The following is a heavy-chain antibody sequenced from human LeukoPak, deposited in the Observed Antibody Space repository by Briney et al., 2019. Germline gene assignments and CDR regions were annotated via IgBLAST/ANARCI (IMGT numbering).Heavy chain of an antibody. V-gene: IGHV4-34*01. CDR2: INHSGST. CDR1: GGSISSYY. D-gene: IGHD3-16*02. J-gene: IGHJ4*02. CDR3: ARVLGNDYVWGSYRYPHFDY. Sequence: SETLSLTCTVSGGSISSYYWSWIRQPPGKGLEWIGEINHSGSTNYNPSLKSQVTISVDTSKNQFSLKLSSVTAADTAVYYCARVLGNDYVWGSYRYPHFDYWGQGTLVAVSS.